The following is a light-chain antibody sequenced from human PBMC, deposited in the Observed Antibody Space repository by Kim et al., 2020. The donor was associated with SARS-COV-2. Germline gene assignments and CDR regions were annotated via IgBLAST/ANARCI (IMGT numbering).Light chain of an antibody. CDR2: AGS. CDR3: LQHNDYPFT. J-gene: IGKJ2*01. Sequence: AAVGDRVTITCPASPGIRYDLGWDQQKPGKVPKRLIYAGSGLQSGVPSRVSGSGSGTDFTLAISSLKPEDLATYYCLQHNDYPFTFGQGTKLEI. V-gene: IGKV1-17*01. CDR1: PGIRYD.